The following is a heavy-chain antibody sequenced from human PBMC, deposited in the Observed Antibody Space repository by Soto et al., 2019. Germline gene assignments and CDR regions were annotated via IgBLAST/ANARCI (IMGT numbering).Heavy chain of an antibody. D-gene: IGHD3-10*01. CDR3: ARLLITMVRGPYMDA. CDR2: IYYSGST. CDR1: GVSISSYY. V-gene: IGHV4-59*08. Sequence: SETLSLTCTVSGVSISSYYWSWIRQPPGKGLEWIGYIYYSGSTNYNPSLKSRVTISVDTSKNQFSLKLSSVTAADTAVYYCARLLITMVRGPYMDAWGKRTKVTVSS. J-gene: IGHJ6*03.